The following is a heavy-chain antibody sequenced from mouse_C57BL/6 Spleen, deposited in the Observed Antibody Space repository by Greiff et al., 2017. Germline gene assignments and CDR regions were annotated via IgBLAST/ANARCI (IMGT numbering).Heavy chain of an antibody. CDR3: TRGYGSSQFAH. J-gene: IGHJ3*01. CDR1: GFTFSSYA. CDR2: ISSGGDYI. V-gene: IGHV5-9-1*02. Sequence: EVMLVESGEGLVKPGGSLKLSCAASGFTFSSYAMSWVRQTPEKRLEWVAYISSGGDYIYYADTVKGRFTISRDNARNTLYLQMSSLKSEDTAMYYCTRGYGSSQFAHWGQGTLVTVSA. D-gene: IGHD1-1*01.